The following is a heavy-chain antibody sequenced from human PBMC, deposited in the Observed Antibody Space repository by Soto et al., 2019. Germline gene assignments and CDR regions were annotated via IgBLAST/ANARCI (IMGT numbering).Heavy chain of an antibody. CDR3: ARVIWSGHLTSDL. Sequence: EVQVVESGGGLVQPGGSLRLSCAASGFTFSSNSMNWVSQAPGKGLEWISYISSSSSTIYADSVKGRFTISSDNAKNSLYLQMDSLRDEETAVYYCARVIWSGHLTSDLWGQGTLVTVSS. CDR2: ISSSSSTI. CDR1: GFTFSSNS. J-gene: IGHJ5*02. D-gene: IGHD3-3*01. V-gene: IGHV3-48*02.